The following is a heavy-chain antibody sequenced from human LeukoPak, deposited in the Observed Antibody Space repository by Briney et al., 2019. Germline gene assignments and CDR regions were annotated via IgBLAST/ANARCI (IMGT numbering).Heavy chain of an antibody. CDR1: GFTFSSYA. V-gene: IGHV3-23*01. CDR3: TRGAGTGWRFDS. Sequence: GGSLRLSCAASGFTFSSYAMSWVRQAPGKGLEWVSAISGSGGSTYYADSVKGRFTISRDNANAKNSLYLQMNSLKADDTAVYYCTRGAGTGWRFDSWGQGTLVTVSS. CDR2: ISGSGGST. J-gene: IGHJ4*02. D-gene: IGHD6-19*01.